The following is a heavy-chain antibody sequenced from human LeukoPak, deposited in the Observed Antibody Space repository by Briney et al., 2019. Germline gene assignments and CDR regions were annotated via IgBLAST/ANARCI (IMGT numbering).Heavy chain of an antibody. Sequence: SETLSLTCTVSGGSIISHYWTWIRQPPGQGLEGIGWVYHSGSTNTNASLKSRVTMSADTSKSQVPLKLSSLTAADTAVYYCARGGEAGALDYWGQGTLVTVS. CDR1: GGSIISHY. J-gene: IGHJ4*02. D-gene: IGHD6-19*01. CDR3: ARGGEAGALDY. CDR2: VYHSGST. V-gene: IGHV4-59*11.